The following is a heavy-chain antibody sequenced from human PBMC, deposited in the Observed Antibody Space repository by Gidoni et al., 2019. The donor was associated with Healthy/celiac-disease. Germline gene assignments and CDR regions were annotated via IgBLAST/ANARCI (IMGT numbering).Heavy chain of an antibody. CDR3: AAGFDRAGYYYGMDV. CDR1: GFTFSSYA. D-gene: IGHD3-9*01. J-gene: IGHJ6*02. V-gene: IGHV3-23*01. Sequence: EVQLLESGGGLVQPGGSLRLYCAASGFTFSSYAMSWVRQAPGKGLEWVSAISGSGGSTYYADSVKGRFTISRDNSKNTLYLQMNSLRAEDTAVYYCAAGFDRAGYYYGMDVWGQGTTVTVSS. CDR2: ISGSGGST.